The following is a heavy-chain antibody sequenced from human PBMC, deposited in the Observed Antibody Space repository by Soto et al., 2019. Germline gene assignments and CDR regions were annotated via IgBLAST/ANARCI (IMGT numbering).Heavy chain of an antibody. D-gene: IGHD3-22*01. CDR3: AREHDSSGYILRY. CDR2: IRSKANSYAT. CDR1: GFTFSGSA. Sequence: GGSLRLSCAASGFTFSGSAMHWVRQASGKGLEWVGRIRSKANSYATAYAASVKGRFTISRDDSKNTAYLQMNSLKTEDTAVYYCAREHDSSGYILRYWGQGTQVTVSS. J-gene: IGHJ4*02. V-gene: IGHV3-73*01.